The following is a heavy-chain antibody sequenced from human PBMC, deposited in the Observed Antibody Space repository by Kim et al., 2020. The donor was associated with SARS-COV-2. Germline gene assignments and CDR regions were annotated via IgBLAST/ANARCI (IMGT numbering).Heavy chain of an antibody. V-gene: IGHV3-66*01. J-gene: IGHJ5*02. Sequence: GGSLRLSCAASGFTVSSNYMSWVRQAPGKGLEWVSVIYSGGSTYYADSVKGRFTISRDNSKNTLYLQMNSLRAEDTAVYYCASSYVDKAMVRWGWFDPWGEGTLVTVSS. CDR3: ASSYVDKAMVRWGWFDP. D-gene: IGHD5-18*01. CDR2: IYSGGST. CDR1: GFTVSSNY.